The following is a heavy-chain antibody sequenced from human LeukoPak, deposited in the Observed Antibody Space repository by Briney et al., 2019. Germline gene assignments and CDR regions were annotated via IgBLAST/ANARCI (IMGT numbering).Heavy chain of an antibody. Sequence: GGSLRLSCAASRFIFRSYDMDWVRQAPGKGLEWVSYISSSGITMYYADSVKGRFTISRDNSKNSLYLQMNSLRAEDTAIYYCARDMGSYSGSYYDSWGQGTQVTVSS. V-gene: IGHV3-48*03. J-gene: IGHJ5*01. CDR3: ARDMGSYSGSYYDS. CDR2: ISSSGITM. CDR1: RFIFRSYD. D-gene: IGHD1-26*01.